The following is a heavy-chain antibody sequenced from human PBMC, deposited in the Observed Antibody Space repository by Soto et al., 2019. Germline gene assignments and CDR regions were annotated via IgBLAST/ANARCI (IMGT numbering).Heavy chain of an antibody. CDR3: AKTEGPLRSWYFDL. Sequence: GGSLRLSCAASGFTFSSYGMRWVRQAPGKGLEWVAVISYDGSNKYYADSVKGRFTISRDNSKNTLYLQMNSLRAEDTAVYYCAKTEGPLRSWYFDLWGRGTLVTVSS. CDR2: ISYDGSNK. V-gene: IGHV3-30*18. CDR1: GFTFSSYG. J-gene: IGHJ2*01.